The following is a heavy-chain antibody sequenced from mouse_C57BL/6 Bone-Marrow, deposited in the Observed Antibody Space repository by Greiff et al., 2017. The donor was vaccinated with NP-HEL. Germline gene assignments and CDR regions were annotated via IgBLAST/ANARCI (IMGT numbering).Heavy chain of an antibody. CDR3: ARDYYVSSYFDY. CDR1: GYTFTGNW. CDR2: ILPGSGNT. Sequence: VQLQQSGAELMKPGASVKLSCKATGYTFTGNWIEWVKQRPGHGLAWIGEILPGSGNTYYNERFKGKATFTADTSSNTAYMQLSSLTTKDSAIYYCARDYYVSSYFDYWGQGTTLTVSS. V-gene: IGHV1-9*01. J-gene: IGHJ2*01. D-gene: IGHD1-1*01.